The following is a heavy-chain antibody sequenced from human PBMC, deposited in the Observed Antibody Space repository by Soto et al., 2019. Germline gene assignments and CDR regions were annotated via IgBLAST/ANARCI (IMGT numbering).Heavy chain of an antibody. D-gene: IGHD1-1*01. CDR2: IYWDDDK. V-gene: IGHV2-5*02. CDR3: AHTVSRYLLYH. CDR1: GFPLSTNGVG. Sequence: QITLKESGPTLVKPTQTLTLTCTFSGFPLSTNGVGVGWIRQPPGKALEWLALIYWDDDKRYSPSLKSRLTITQDTSKRQVVLTITNMDPVDTATYYCAHTVSRYLLYHWGQGTLVTVSS. J-gene: IGHJ5*02.